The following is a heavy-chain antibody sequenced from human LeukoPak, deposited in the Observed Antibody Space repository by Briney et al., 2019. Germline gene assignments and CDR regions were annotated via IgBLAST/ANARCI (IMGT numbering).Heavy chain of an antibody. CDR2: ISSSSTSI. CDR3: AREFSVVGNFDY. Sequence: GGSLRLSCADSGFLFSDFIDHTMVWVRQAPGKGLEWVSYISSSSTSISYADSVRGRFSISRDNAQRSLYLHMNSLTDEDTAVYYCAREFSVVGNFDYWGQGTLVIVSS. CDR1: GFLFSDFIDHT. D-gene: IGHD2-21*01. J-gene: IGHJ4*02. V-gene: IGHV3-21*01.